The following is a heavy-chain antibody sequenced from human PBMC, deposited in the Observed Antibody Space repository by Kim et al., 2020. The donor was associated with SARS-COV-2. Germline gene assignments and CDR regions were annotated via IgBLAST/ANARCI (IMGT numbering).Heavy chain of an antibody. CDR2: IRSKAYGGTT. J-gene: IGHJ6*03. CDR1: GVTFGDYA. D-gene: IGHD5-12*01. CDR3: TRAHNIGRWAYYYYYYMDV. Sequence: GGSLRLSCTASGVTFGDYAMSWVRQVSGKGLEWVGFIRSKAYGGTTEYAASVKGRFTISRDDSKSIAYLQMNSLKTEDTAVYYCTRAHNIGRWAYYYYYYMDVWGKGTTVTVSS. V-gene: IGHV3-49*04.